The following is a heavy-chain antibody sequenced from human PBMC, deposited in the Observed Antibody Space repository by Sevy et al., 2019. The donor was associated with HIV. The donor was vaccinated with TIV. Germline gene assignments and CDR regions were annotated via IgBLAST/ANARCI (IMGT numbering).Heavy chain of an antibody. CDR1: GYTFTGYY. J-gene: IGHJ4*02. Sequence: GSVKVSCKASGYTFTGYYMHWVRQAPVQGLEGMGWINPNSRGTNYAQKFQGRVTMTRDTSISTAYMELSRLRSDDTAVYYCARGLLVVLAATPVDYWGQGTLVFVSS. D-gene: IGHD2-15*01. V-gene: IGHV1-2*02. CDR3: ARGLLVVLAATPVDY. CDR2: INPNSRGT.